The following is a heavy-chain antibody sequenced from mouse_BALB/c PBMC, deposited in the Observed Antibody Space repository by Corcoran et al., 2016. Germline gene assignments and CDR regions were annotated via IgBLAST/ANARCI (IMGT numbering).Heavy chain of an antibody. D-gene: IGHD2-3*01. CDR3: ASPGYSYYFDY. CDR2: IDPSDSEA. J-gene: IGHJ2*01. CDR1: GYSFTSYW. V-gene: IGHV1S126*01. Sequence: QVQLQQSGPQLVRPGASVKISCKASGYSFTSYWMHWMKQRPGQGLEWIGMIDPSDSEARLNQKFKDKATLTVDKSSSTAYMQLSSPTSEDSAVYYCASPGYSYYFDYWGQGTTLTVSS.